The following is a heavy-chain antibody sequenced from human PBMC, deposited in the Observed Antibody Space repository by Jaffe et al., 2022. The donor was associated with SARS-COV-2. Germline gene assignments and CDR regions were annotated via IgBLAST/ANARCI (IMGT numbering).Heavy chain of an antibody. J-gene: IGHJ4*02. CDR3: AKADVAYISASGRNFDY. V-gene: IGHV3-23*04. Sequence: EVQLVGSGGGLVQPGGSLRLSCAASGFTLSNYAMTWVRQAPGKGLEWVSIISGGGSTTYYADSVRGRFTVSRDDSKNTLYLQMTSLRAEDTAVYYCAKADVAYISASGRNFDYWGQGTLVTVSS. CDR1: GFTLSNYA. D-gene: IGHD6-13*01. CDR2: ISGGGSTT.